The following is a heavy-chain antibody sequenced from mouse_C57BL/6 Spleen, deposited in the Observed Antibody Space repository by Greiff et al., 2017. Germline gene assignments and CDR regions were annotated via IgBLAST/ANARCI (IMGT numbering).Heavy chain of an antibody. Sequence: VQLQQPGAELVKPGASVKMSCKASGYTFTSYWITWVKQRPGQGLEWIGDIYPGSGSTNYNEKFKSKATLTVDTSSSTAYMQLSSLTSEDSAVYYCARGITTVRYAMDYWGQGTSVTVSS. CDR2: IYPGSGST. V-gene: IGHV1-55*01. CDR3: ARGITTVRYAMDY. CDR1: GYTFTSYW. D-gene: IGHD1-1*01. J-gene: IGHJ4*01.